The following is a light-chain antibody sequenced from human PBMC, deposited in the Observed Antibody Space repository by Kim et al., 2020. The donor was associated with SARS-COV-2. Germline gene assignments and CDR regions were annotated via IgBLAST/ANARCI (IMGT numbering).Light chain of an antibody. V-gene: IGLV2-14*03. J-gene: IGLJ1*01. CDR2: DVS. CDR3: ASFTIGSTYV. CDR1: SVDIGSYDF. Sequence: PVTSNGTSVDIGSYDFVSWYQQNPGSAPKLSIYDVSQRTSGLSDRFSGSKSGYAASLTISGLRTEDESVYYCASFTIGSTYVFGAGTKVTVL.